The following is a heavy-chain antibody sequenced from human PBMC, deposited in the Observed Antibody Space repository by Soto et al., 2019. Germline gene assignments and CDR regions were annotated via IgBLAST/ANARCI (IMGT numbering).Heavy chain of an antibody. CDR1: GYSISSGYY. CDR2: IYHSGST. D-gene: IGHD3-10*01. Sequence: SETLSLTCAVSGYSISSGYYWGWIRQPPGKGLEWIGSIYHSGSTYYNPSLKSRVTISVDTSKNQFSLKLSSVTAADTAVYYCARAAITMIRDNWFDPWGQGTLVTVS. J-gene: IGHJ5*02. CDR3: ARAAITMIRDNWFDP. V-gene: IGHV4-38-2*01.